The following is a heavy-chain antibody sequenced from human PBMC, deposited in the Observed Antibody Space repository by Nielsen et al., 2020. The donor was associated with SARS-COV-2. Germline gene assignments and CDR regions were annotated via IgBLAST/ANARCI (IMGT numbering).Heavy chain of an antibody. CDR3: ARERVGGITIFGVVTRYDMDV. CDR1: GGSISSSNW. Sequence: SETLSLTCAVSGGSISSSNWWSWVRQPPGKGLEWIGEIYHSGSTNYNPSLKSRVTISVDTSKNQFSLKLSSVTAADTALYYCARERVGGITIFGVVTRYDMDVWGQGTTVTVSS. CDR2: IYHSGST. D-gene: IGHD3-3*01. V-gene: IGHV4-4*02. J-gene: IGHJ6*02.